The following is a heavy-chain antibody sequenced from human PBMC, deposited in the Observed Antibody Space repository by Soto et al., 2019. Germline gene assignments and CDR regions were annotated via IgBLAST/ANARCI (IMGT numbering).Heavy chain of an antibody. CDR3: TTDYYGVSGYYVTGY. J-gene: IGHJ4*02. CDR1: GFTFSHVW. D-gene: IGHD3-22*01. V-gene: IGHV3-15*07. Sequence: EVQLAESGGGLVEPGGSLRLSCAASGFTFSHVWMNWVRQAPGKGLEWVGRIKSNTDGGTTDYAAPVKARFTISRDDSKNTLYLQMDSLKTEDTAVYYCTTDYYGVSGYYVTGYWGQGTLVTVSS. CDR2: IKSNTDGGTT.